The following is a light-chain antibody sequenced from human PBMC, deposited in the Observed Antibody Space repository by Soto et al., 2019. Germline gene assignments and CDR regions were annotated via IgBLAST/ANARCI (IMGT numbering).Light chain of an antibody. CDR3: QQYYSTPLT. V-gene: IGKV4-1*01. CDR1: QSVLYSSNNKNY. J-gene: IGKJ4*01. CDR2: WSS. Sequence: DIVMTQSPDSLAVSLGERATINCKSSQSVLYSSNNKNYLAWYQQKPGQPPRLLIYWSSTRESGVPDRFSGSGSGTDFTLTISSLQAEHVALYYCQQYYSTPLTFGGGTKVEIK.